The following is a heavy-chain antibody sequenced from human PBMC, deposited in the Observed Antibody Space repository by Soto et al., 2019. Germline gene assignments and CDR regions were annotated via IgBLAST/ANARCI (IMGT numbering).Heavy chain of an antibody. J-gene: IGHJ3*02. CDR2: IYYSGST. CDR1: GGSISSYY. V-gene: IGHV4-59*01. Sequence: TSETLSLTCTVSGGSISSYYWSWIRQPPGKGLEWIGYIYYSGSTNYNPSLKSRVTISVDTSKNQFSLKLSSVTAADTAVYYCARDLFYDTNAFDIWGQGTMVTVSS. CDR3: ARDLFYDTNAFDI. D-gene: IGHD3-16*01.